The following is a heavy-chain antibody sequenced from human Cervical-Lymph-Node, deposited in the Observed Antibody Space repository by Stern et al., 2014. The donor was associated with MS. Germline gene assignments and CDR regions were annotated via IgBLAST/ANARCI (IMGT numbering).Heavy chain of an antibody. V-gene: IGHV1-18*01. CDR2: ISAYNGNT. D-gene: IGHD2-15*01. CDR3: ARGLVGSENAFDI. J-gene: IGHJ3*02. Sequence: LQLVHSDAEVNKPRASVKVSCKASGYNFTSYGISWVRQAPGQGLVWTGWISAYNGNTNYAQKLQGRVTMTTDTSTSTAYMELRSLRSDDTAVYYCARGLVGSENAFDIWGQGTMVTVSS. CDR1: GYNFTSYG.